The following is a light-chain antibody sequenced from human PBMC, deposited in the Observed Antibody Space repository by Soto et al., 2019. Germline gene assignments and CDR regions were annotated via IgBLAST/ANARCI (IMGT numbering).Light chain of an antibody. Sequence: IVMTRSPSSLPVSLCARATINSKSSQGVLNRCYNKNYLTWYQTIPGQPPKLIIYWASVRESAVPDRYRRSGSGTDFTLTISSLLADDAAVYYCQQFYSTPTFTFGPGTKLDIK. CDR1: QGVLNRCYNKNY. J-gene: IGKJ3*01. CDR2: WAS. CDR3: QQFYSTPTFT. V-gene: IGKV4-1*01.